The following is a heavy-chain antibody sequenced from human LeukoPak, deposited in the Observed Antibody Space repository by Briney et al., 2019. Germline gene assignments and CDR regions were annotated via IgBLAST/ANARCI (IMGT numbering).Heavy chain of an antibody. CDR3: ASGGCFWSGYLGSPHDY. CDR2: IWYDGSNK. CDR1: GFTFSSYG. Sequence: GRSLRLSCAASGFTFSSYGMHWVRQAPGKGLEWVAVIWYDGSNKYYADSVKGRFTISRDNSKNTLYLQMNSLRAEDTAVYYCASGGCFWSGYLGSPHDYWGQGTLVTVSS. J-gene: IGHJ4*02. V-gene: IGHV3-33*01. D-gene: IGHD3-3*01.